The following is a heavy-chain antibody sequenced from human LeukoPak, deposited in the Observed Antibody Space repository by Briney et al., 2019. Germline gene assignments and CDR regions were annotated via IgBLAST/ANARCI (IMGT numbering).Heavy chain of an antibody. D-gene: IGHD5-18*01. CDR2: ISYDGNNK. CDR3: ARDTRYRPHDY. CDR1: GFTFSRYG. Sequence: PGRSLRLSCAASGFTFSRYGMHWVRQAPGKGLEWVAVISYDGNNKYYADSVKGRFTISRDNSENTLYLQMNSLRAEDTAVYYCARDTRYRPHDYWGQGTLVTVSS. V-gene: IGHV3-30*03. J-gene: IGHJ4*02.